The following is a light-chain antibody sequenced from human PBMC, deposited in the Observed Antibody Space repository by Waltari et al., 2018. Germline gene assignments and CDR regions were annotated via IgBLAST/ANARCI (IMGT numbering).Light chain of an antibody. Sequence: QTVVTQEPSFPVSPGGTVTLTCGLNSGSVSTTYSPGWVQQTPGQAPRTLINKTNTRSSGVPDRFSGSILGDKAALTITGAQADDESDYYCVLYMGSGISIFGGGTKLTVL. V-gene: IGLV8-61*01. CDR3: VLYMGSGISI. CDR2: KTN. CDR1: SGSVSTTYS. J-gene: IGLJ2*01.